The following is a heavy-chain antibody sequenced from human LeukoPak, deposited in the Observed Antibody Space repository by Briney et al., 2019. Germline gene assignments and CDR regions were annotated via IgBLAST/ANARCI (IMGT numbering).Heavy chain of an antibody. J-gene: IGHJ4*02. V-gene: IGHV3-23*01. D-gene: IGHD2-21*01. Sequence: PGGSLRLSCAASGFTFSTYTMSWVRQAPGKGLEWVSAISGSGGNTYYADSVKGRFTISRDNSKNTLYLQMDSLRADDTAVYYCAKDLEVVIGYFDYWGQGTLVTVSS. CDR3: AKDLEVVIGYFDY. CDR1: GFTFSTYT. CDR2: ISGSGGNT.